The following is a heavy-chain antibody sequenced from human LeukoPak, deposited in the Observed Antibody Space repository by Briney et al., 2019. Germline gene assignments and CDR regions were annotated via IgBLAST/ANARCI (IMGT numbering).Heavy chain of an antibody. CDR3: ARGTMTTVTYYFDY. V-gene: IGHV4-34*01. CDR2: INHSGST. Sequence: SETLSLTCAVYGGSFSGYYWSWIRQPPGKGLEWIGEINHSGSTNYNPSLKSRVTISVDTSRNQFSLKLSSVTAADTAVYYCARGTMTTVTYYFDYWGQGTLVTVSS. J-gene: IGHJ4*02. CDR1: GGSFSGYY. D-gene: IGHD4-17*01.